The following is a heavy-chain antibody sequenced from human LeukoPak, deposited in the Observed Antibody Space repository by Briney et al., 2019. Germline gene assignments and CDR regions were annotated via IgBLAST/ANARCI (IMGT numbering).Heavy chain of an antibody. Sequence: GGSLRLSCAASGFTFSDYYMSWIRQAPGKGLEWVSYISSSGSTIYYADSVKGRFTISRDNSKNTLYLQMNSLRAEDTAVYYCARGTYYDSSGHIAWGQGTLVTVSS. J-gene: IGHJ5*02. CDR1: GFTFSDYY. CDR3: ARGTYYDSSGHIA. V-gene: IGHV3-11*04. D-gene: IGHD3-22*01. CDR2: ISSSGSTI.